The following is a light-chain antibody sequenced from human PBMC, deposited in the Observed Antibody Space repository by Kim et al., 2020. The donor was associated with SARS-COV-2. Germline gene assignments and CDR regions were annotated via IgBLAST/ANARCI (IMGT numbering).Light chain of an antibody. V-gene: IGKV1-6*01. CDR2: DAS. CDR3: LQDYNFPRT. CDR1: QAIGSD. Sequence: AIQMTQSPSSLSASVGDRVTIACRASQAIGSDLGWFQQKPGKAPNLLIYDASRLQSGVPSRFSGSGSGTDFTLTISSLQPEDFATYYCLQDYNFPRTFGQGTKVDIK. J-gene: IGKJ1*01.